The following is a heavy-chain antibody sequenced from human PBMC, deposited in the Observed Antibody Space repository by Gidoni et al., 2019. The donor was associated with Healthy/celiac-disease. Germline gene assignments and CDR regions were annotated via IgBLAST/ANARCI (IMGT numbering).Heavy chain of an antibody. CDR1: GGSFSGYY. D-gene: IGHD3-10*01. CDR2: INHSGST. Sequence: QVQLQQWGAGLLKPSETLSLTCAVYGGSFSGYYWSWIRQPPGKGLDWIGEINHSGSTNYNPSLKSRVTISVDTSKNQFSLKLSSVTAADTAVYYCARALDGSGSYYKWGYYYYGMDVWGQGTTVTVSS. V-gene: IGHV4-34*01. CDR3: ARALDGSGSYYKWGYYYYGMDV. J-gene: IGHJ6*02.